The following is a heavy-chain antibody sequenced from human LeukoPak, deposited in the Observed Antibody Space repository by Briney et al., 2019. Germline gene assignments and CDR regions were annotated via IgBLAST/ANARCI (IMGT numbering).Heavy chain of an antibody. Sequence: GGSLRLSCAASGFTFSSYSMNWVRQAPGKGLEWVSVIYSGGSTYYADSVKGRFTISRDNSKNTLYLQMNSLRAEDTAVYYCAREILAPGKTHDYWGQGTLATVSS. CDR1: GFTFSSYS. V-gene: IGHV3-66*01. J-gene: IGHJ4*02. CDR2: IYSGGST. CDR3: AREILAPGKTHDY.